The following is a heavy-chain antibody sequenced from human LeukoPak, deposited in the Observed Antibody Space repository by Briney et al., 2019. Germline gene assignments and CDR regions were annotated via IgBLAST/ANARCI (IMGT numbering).Heavy chain of an antibody. CDR1: GFTFSSYA. D-gene: IGHD4-17*01. CDR3: AKAEITRHDYGY. J-gene: IGHJ4*02. CDR2: ISGSGGST. V-gene: IGHV3-23*01. Sequence: GGSLRLFCAASGFTFSSYAMSWVRQAPGKGLEWVTGISGSGGSTYYADSVKGRFTISRDNSKNTLYLQMNSLRAEDTAVYYCAKAEITRHDYGYWGQGTLVTVSS.